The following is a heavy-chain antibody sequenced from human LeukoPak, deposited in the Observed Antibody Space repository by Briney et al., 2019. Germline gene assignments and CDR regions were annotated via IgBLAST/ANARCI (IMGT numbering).Heavy chain of an antibody. CDR1: GGSISSYY. CDR3: ARDLPDPDNIYYYYGMDV. CDR2: IYSSGST. V-gene: IGHV4-4*07. J-gene: IGHJ6*02. Sequence: SETLSLTCTVSGGSISSYYWGWIRQPAGKGLEWIGRIYSSGSTNYNPSLKSRVTMSVDTSKNQFSLKLSSVTAADTAVYYCARDLPDPDNIYYYYGMDVWGQGTTVTVSS. D-gene: IGHD2/OR15-2a*01.